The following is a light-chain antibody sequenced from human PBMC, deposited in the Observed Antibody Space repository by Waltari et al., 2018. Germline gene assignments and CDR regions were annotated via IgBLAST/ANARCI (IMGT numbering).Light chain of an antibody. CDR2: LGS. V-gene: IGKV2-28*01. CDR3: MQALETPWT. J-gene: IGKJ1*01. Sequence: DIVMTQSPLSLPVTPGEPASISCRSSQSLLHSNGYNYLDWYLQKPGQSPQLLIYLGSNRASGVPDRFSGSGSGIDFTLKISRVEAEDVGVYYCMQALETPWTFGQGTKVEIK. CDR1: QSLLHSNGYNY.